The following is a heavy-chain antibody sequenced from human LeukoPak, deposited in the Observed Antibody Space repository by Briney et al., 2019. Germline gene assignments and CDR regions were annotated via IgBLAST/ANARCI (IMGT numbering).Heavy chain of an antibody. J-gene: IGHJ5*02. V-gene: IGHV3-48*03. CDR2: ITKGGATV. Sequence: GGSLRLSCATFGFTLSNYEMNWVRLTPGKGLEWISYITKGGATVLHAESVKGRFTISRDNANNSLYLQMNSLRAEDTAFYFCARLSVAVTRRFDLWGQGTLVTVSS. CDR3: ARLSVAVTRRFDL. CDR1: GFTLSNYE. D-gene: IGHD6-19*01.